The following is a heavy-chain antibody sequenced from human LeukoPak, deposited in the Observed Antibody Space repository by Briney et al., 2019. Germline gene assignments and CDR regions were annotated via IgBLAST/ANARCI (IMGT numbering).Heavy chain of an antibody. CDR2: IYSGGST. CDR1: GFTVSINY. CDR3: ARARGGLDY. Sequence: GGSLRLSCAASGFTVSINYMIWVRQAPGKGLEWVSVIYSGGSTYYADSVKGRFTISRHNFKNTLYLQMTGLSAEDTAVNYCARARGGLDYWGQGTLVTVSS. D-gene: IGHD3-16*01. V-gene: IGHV3-53*04. J-gene: IGHJ4*02.